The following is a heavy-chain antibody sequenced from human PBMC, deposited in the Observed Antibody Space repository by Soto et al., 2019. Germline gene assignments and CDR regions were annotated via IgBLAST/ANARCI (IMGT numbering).Heavy chain of an antibody. V-gene: IGHV1-69*06. CDR2: IIPIFGTA. CDR3: AREECSSTSCYRVFDP. Sequence: QVQLVQSGAEVKKPGSSVRVSCKASGGTFSSYAISWVRQAPGQGLEWMGGIIPIFGTANYAQKFQGRVTITADKSTSTAYMELSSLRSEDTAVYYCAREECSSTSCYRVFDPWGQGTLVTVSS. D-gene: IGHD2-2*01. J-gene: IGHJ5*02. CDR1: GGTFSSYA.